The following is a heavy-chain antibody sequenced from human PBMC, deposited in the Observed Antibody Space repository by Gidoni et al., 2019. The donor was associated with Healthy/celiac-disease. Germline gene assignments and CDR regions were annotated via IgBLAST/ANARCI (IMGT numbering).Heavy chain of an antibody. CDR2: IYSGGST. J-gene: IGHJ6*02. Sequence: EVQLVESGGGLIQPGGSVRLSCAASGFTVSSNYMSWVRQAPGKGLEWVSVIYSGGSTYYADSVKGRFTISRDNSKNTLYLQMNSLRAEDTAVYYCASVKPKNYDFWSGYYISYDRYGMDVWGQGTTVTVSS. CDR3: ASVKPKNYDFWSGYYISYDRYGMDV. V-gene: IGHV3-53*01. CDR1: GFTVSSNY. D-gene: IGHD3-3*01.